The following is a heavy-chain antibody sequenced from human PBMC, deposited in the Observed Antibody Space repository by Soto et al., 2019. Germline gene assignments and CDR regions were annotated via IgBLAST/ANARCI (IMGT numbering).Heavy chain of an antibody. D-gene: IGHD6-13*01. Sequence: PSETLSLTCAVSGYSISSGYYWDWIRQSPGKGLEWIGSIYHSGSTYYNPSLKSRVIISVDTSKNQFSLKLSSVTAADTAVYYCARLAPIAAADGMDVWGQGTTVTVSS. V-gene: IGHV4-38-2*01. CDR1: GYSISSGYY. CDR2: IYHSGST. CDR3: ARLAPIAAADGMDV. J-gene: IGHJ6*02.